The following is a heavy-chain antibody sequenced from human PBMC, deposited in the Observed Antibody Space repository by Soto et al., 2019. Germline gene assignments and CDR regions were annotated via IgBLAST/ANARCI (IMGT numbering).Heavy chain of an antibody. CDR1: DYSISSSNW. J-gene: IGHJ5*02. Sequence: SETLSLTCVVSDYSISSSNWWGWIRQPPGKGLEWIGYISYSGSAYYNPSLKSRVTMSADTSKNQFSLKLSSVTAADTAVYYCARSVDPWGQGTLVTVSS. V-gene: IGHV4-28*01. CDR3: ARSVDP. CDR2: ISYSGSA.